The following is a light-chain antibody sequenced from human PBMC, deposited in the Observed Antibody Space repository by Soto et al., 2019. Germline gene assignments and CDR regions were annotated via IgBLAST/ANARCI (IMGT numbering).Light chain of an antibody. Sequence: QLVLTQPPSASGTPGQRVTISCSGSSSNIGSNYVYWYHQLPGTAPKLLIYSNNQRPSGVPDRFSGSKSGTSASLAISGLRSEDEADYYCAAWDDSLSGDVFGTGTKLTVL. J-gene: IGLJ1*01. CDR3: AAWDDSLSGDV. CDR1: SSNIGSNY. V-gene: IGLV1-47*02. CDR2: SNN.